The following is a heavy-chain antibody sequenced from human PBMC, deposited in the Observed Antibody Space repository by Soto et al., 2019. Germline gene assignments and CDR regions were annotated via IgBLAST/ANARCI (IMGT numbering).Heavy chain of an antibody. J-gene: IGHJ3*02. D-gene: IGHD7-27*01. CDR3: ARSIEGWGSLSISAFDI. Sequence: SETLSLTCTVSGGSISSSSYYWGWIRQPPGKGLEWIGSIYYSGSTYYNPSLKSRVTISVDTSKNQFSLKLSSVTAADTAVYYCARSIEGWGSLSISAFDIWGQGTMVTVSS. CDR1: GGSISSSSYY. CDR2: IYYSGST. V-gene: IGHV4-39*07.